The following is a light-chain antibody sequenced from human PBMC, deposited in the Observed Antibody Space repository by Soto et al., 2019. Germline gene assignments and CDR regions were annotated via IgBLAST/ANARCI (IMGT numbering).Light chain of an antibody. CDR3: QQYGSSMYT. CDR1: QSVSSCY. V-gene: IGKV3-20*01. Sequence: EIVLTQSPCTLSLSPGERATLSCRASQSVSSCYLAWYQQKPGQAPMLLIYGASSRATGIPDRFSGSGSGTDFTLTISRLEPEDFAVYYCQQYGSSMYTFGQGTKLEIK. CDR2: GAS. J-gene: IGKJ2*01.